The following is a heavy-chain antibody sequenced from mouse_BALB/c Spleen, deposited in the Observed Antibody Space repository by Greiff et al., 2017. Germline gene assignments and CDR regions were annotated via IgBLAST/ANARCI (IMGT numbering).Heavy chain of an antibody. CDR1: GFTFSSYA. Sequence: EVHLVESGGGLVKPGGSLKLSCAASGFTFSSYAMSWVRQTPEKRLEWVASISSGGSTYYPDSVKGRFTISRDNARNILYLQMSSLRSEDTAMYYCARSYGNYADFFAYWGQGTLVTVSA. D-gene: IGHD2-1*01. V-gene: IGHV5-6-5*01. CDR3: ARSYGNYADFFAY. CDR2: ISSGGST. J-gene: IGHJ3*01.